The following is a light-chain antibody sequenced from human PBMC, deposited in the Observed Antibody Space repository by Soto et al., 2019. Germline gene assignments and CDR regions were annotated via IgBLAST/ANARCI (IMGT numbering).Light chain of an antibody. V-gene: IGKV3-15*01. CDR1: QSVSTN. CDR2: GAS. CDR3: KQYNNWPPVT. Sequence: EIVMTQSPATLSVSPGERATLSCRASQSVSTNLGWYQQRPGQAPRLLIYGASTRATGVPARFSGSGSGTEFPLTIGSLQAEDFAVYYCKQYNNWPPVTFGQGTKLEIK. J-gene: IGKJ2*01.